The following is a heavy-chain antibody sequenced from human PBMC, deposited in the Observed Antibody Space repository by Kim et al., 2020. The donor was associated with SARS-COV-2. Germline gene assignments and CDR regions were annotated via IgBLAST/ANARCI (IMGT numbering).Heavy chain of an antibody. V-gene: IGHV3-7*01. CDR3: VGWNAPNS. J-gene: IGHJ4*02. D-gene: IGHD1-1*01. Sequence: DGSQRYYLDSVKGRFTISRDNAKNSLSLQMNSLRGEDTAVYYCVGWNAPNSWGQGTLIIVSS. CDR2: DGSQR.